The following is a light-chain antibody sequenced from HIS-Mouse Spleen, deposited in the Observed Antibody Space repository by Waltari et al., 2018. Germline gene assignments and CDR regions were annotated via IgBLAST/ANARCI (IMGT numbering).Light chain of an antibody. J-gene: IGLJ2*01. Sequence: SYELTQPPSVSVSPGQTARITCSGDALPKKYAYWYQQKSGQAPGLVIYEDSKRPSGSPEGFSGASSGTMATFTISGAQVEDEADYYCYSTDSSGNHRVFGGGTKLTVL. CDR2: EDS. V-gene: IGLV3-10*01. CDR3: YSTDSSGNHRV. CDR1: ALPKKY.